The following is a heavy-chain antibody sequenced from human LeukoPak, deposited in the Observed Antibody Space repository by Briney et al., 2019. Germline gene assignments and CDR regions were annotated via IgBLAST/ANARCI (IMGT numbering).Heavy chain of an antibody. Sequence: KSSQTLSLTCIVSGGSISSGDYYWSWIRQPPGKGVEWIGYFYYSGSTFYNPSLRSRITVSFDTSNNQFSLKLSSVTAADTAVYYCARVMDSSAYYEDNRGQGTLVTVSS. J-gene: IGHJ4*02. V-gene: IGHV4-30-4*01. CDR2: FYYSGST. CDR3: ARVMDSSAYYEDN. CDR1: GGSISSGDYY. D-gene: IGHD3-22*01.